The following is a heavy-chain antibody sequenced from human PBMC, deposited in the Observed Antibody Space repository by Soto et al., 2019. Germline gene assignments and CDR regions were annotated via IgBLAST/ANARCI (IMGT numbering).Heavy chain of an antibody. CDR1: GYTFTSYC. J-gene: IGHJ5*02. D-gene: IGHD6-6*01. CDR3: ARDRAFREYSSSSPIRNWFDH. Sequence: ASVKVSCKASGYTFTSYCISWVRQAPGQGLECMGWISAYNGNTNYAQKLQGRVTMTTDTSTSTAYMELRSLRSDDTAVYYCARDRAFREYSSSSPIRNWFDHWGQGTLGTVS. V-gene: IGHV1-18*04. CDR2: ISAYNGNT.